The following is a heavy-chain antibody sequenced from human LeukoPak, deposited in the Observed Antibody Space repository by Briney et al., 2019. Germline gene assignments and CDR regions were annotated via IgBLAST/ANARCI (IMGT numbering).Heavy chain of an antibody. CDR1: GYTFTGYY. J-gene: IGHJ4*02. Sequence: ASVKVSCKASGYTFTGYYMHWVRQAPAQGLEWMGWINPNSGGTNYAQKFQGWVTMTRDTSISTAYMELSRLRSDDTAVYYCARGTYSGYEIDYWGQGTLVTVSS. CDR2: INPNSGGT. CDR3: ARGTYSGYEIDY. V-gene: IGHV1-2*04. D-gene: IGHD5-12*01.